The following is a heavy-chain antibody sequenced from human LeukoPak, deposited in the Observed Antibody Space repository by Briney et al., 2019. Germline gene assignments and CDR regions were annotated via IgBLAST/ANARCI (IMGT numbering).Heavy chain of an antibody. Sequence: SETLSLTCAISGGPISSSHWWNWVRQPPGKGLEWIGEIFHSGSTSYNPSLKSRVTISVGKSKNQFSLRLNSVTAADTAVYYCASFWAPTYYYDSSGYYYDYWGQGTLVTVSS. D-gene: IGHD3-22*01. CDR1: GGPISSSHW. CDR3: ASFWAPTYYYDSSGYYYDY. V-gene: IGHV4-4*02. J-gene: IGHJ4*02. CDR2: IFHSGST.